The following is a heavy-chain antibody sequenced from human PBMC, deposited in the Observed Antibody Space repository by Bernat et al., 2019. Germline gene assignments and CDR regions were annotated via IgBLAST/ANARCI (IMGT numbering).Heavy chain of an antibody. Sequence: QVQLVESGGGVVQPGRSLRLSCVASGFTFSSYGMHWVRQTPGKGLEWLAVISFDGRNQYYPDSVKGRFTISRDNFKNTLDLQMNSLRPEDTAVYYCAKGVSAGSTHFKWSGMDVWGQGTTVTVSS. D-gene: IGHD3-3*02. CDR3: AKGVSAGSTHFKWSGMDV. CDR2: ISFDGRNQ. V-gene: IGHV3-30*18. J-gene: IGHJ6*02. CDR1: GFTFSSYG.